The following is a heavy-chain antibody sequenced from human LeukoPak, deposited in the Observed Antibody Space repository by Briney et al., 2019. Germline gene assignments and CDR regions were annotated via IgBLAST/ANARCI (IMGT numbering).Heavy chain of an antibody. D-gene: IGHD2-21*01. Sequence: PSQTLSLTCAISGDSVSSNSAAWNWIRQSPSRGLEWLGRTVYRSKWYYDYAVSVQSRITTNADTSKNQFSLHLNSATPEDTAVYHCARSTALVGDDWVDPWGQGTLVTVSS. CDR2: TVYRSKWYY. V-gene: IGHV6-1*01. J-gene: IGHJ5*02. CDR1: GDSVSSNSAA. CDR3: ARSTALVGDDWVDP.